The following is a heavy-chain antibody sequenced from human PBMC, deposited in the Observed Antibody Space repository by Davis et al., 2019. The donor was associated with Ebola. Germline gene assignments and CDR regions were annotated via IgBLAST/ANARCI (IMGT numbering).Heavy chain of an antibody. V-gene: IGHV4-30-4*01. Sequence: SETLSLTCTVSGGSISSGDYFWSWIRQPPGKGLEWIGYIYYNGGTYYNPSLKSRLTISLDTSRNQFSLNLGSVTAADTAVYYCARLPRIPAAIRTFDYWGQGTLVTVSS. J-gene: IGHJ4*02. D-gene: IGHD2-2*02. CDR2: IYYNGGT. CDR1: GGSISSGDYF. CDR3: ARLPRIPAAIRTFDY.